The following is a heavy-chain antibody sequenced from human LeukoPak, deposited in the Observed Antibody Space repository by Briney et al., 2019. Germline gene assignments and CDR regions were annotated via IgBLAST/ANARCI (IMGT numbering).Heavy chain of an antibody. D-gene: IGHD2-15*01. CDR1: GGSISSYY. CDR3: ARVITGYCSGGSCYLSNWFDP. V-gene: IGHV4-4*07. Sequence: SETLSLTCTVSGGSISSYYWSWIRQPAGKGLEWIGRIYTSGSTNYNPSLKSRVTISVDTSKNQFSLKLSSVTAADTAVYYCARVITGYCSGGSCYLSNWFDPWGQGTLVTVSS. CDR2: IYTSGST. J-gene: IGHJ5*02.